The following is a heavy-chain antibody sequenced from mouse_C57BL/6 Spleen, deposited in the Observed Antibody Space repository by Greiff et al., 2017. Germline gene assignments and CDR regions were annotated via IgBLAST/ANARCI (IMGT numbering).Heavy chain of an antibody. Sequence: VQLQQSGPELVKPGASVKISCKASGYSFTSYYIHWVKQRPGQGLEWIGWIYPGSGNTKYNEKFKGKATLTADTSSSTAYMQLSSLTSEDSAVYYCARSSYDYDGDYWGQGTTLTVSS. CDR3: ARSSYDYDGDY. CDR2: IYPGSGNT. J-gene: IGHJ2*01. CDR1: GYSFTSYY. D-gene: IGHD2-4*01. V-gene: IGHV1-66*01.